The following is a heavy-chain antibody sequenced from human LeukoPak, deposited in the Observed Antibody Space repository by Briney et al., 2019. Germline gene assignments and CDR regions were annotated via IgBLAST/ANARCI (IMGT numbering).Heavy chain of an antibody. CDR1: GGSISSSSYY. D-gene: IGHD6-19*01. V-gene: IGHV4-39*01. J-gene: IGHJ4*02. CDR3: ARHDAVDPPPYYFDY. CDR2: IYYSGST. Sequence: SETLSLTCTVSGGSISSSSYYWGWIRQPPGKGLEWIGSIYYSGSTYYNPSLKSRVTISVDTSKNQFSLKLSSVTAADTAMYYCARHDAVDPPPYYFDYWGQGTLVTVSS.